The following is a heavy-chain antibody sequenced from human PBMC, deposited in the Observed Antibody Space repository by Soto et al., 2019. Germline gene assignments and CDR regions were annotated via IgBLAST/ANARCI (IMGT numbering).Heavy chain of an antibody. CDR2: IYHSGST. CDR3: ARVTLGLTVTGYYYGMDV. D-gene: IGHD4-17*01. Sequence: QVQLQESGPGLVKPSGTLSLTCAVSGGSISSSNWWSWVRQPPGKGLGWIGEIYHSGSTNYNPSLKSRVTISVDKSQNQFSLKLSSVTAADTAVYYCARVTLGLTVTGYYYGMDVWGQGTTVTVSS. V-gene: IGHV4-4*02. J-gene: IGHJ6*02. CDR1: GGSISSSNW.